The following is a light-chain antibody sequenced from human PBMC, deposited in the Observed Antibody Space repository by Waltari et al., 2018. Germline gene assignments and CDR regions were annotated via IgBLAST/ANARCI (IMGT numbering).Light chain of an antibody. CDR1: QSMGSF. J-gene: IGKJ1*01. CDR2: AAS. V-gene: IGKV1-39*01. CDR3: QQSYNIPPS. Sequence: DIQMTQSPSSLSASVGDTVTITCRTSQSMGSFLNWHQQKPGKAPKLLIYAASTLESGVPSRFSGRESGTDFTLTITSLHPEDFATYYCQQSYNIPPSFGQGTKVEIK.